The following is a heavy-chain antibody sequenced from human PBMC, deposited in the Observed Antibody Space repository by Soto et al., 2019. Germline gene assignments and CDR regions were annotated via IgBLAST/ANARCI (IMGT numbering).Heavy chain of an antibody. V-gene: IGHV1-69*01. J-gene: IGHJ4*02. D-gene: IGHD5-12*01. CDR1: GGTFSSYA. CDR2: IIPIFGTA. Sequence: QVQLVQSGAEVKKPGSSVKVSCKASGGTFSSYAISWVRQAPGQGLEWMGGIIPIFGTANYAQKFQGRVTVTADESTSSDYMERSSLRSEDTAVYYCARDGYDQGGREFDYWGQGTLVTVSS. CDR3: ARDGYDQGGREFDY.